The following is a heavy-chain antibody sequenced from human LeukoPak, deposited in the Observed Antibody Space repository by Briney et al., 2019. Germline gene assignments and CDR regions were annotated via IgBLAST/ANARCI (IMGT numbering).Heavy chain of an antibody. V-gene: IGHV3-23*01. CDR2: ISGSGGST. CDR1: GFTFSSYA. Sequence: GGSLRLSCAASGFTFSSYAMSWVRQAPGKGLGWVSAISGSGGSTYYADSVKGRFTISRDNSKNTLYLQMNSLRAEDTAVYYCAKDTTVPLGALDCWGQGTLVTVSS. CDR3: AKDTTVPLGALDC. D-gene: IGHD4-17*01. J-gene: IGHJ4*02.